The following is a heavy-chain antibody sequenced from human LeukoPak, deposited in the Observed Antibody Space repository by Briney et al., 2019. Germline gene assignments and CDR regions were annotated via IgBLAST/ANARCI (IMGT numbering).Heavy chain of an antibody. Sequence: SGGSLRLSCTASGFSFSTYAMTWVRQAPGKGLEWISSMSSGSRYIYYADSVRGRFTISRDNTKNSLYLLMNNLRAEDTAIYYCARDRPTGASRVFVVQWGQGTRVTFSS. CDR1: GFSFSTYA. J-gene: IGHJ4*02. D-gene: IGHD2-15*01. CDR3: ARDRPTGASRVFVVQ. V-gene: IGHV3-21*06. CDR2: MSSGSRYI.